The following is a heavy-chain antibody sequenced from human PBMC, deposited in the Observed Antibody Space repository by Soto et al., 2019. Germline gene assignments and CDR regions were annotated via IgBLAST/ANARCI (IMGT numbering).Heavy chain of an antibody. V-gene: IGHV1-69*13. CDR3: ARDKSGSGSYYNAYYYYGMDV. CDR2: IIPIFGTA. D-gene: IGHD3-10*01. Sequence: SVKVSGKASGGTFSSYAISWVRQAPGQGLEWMGGIIPIFGTANYAQKFQGRVTITADESTSTAYMELSSLRPEDTAVYYCARDKSGSGSYYNAYYYYGMDVWGQGTTVTVSS. CDR1: GGTFSSYA. J-gene: IGHJ6*02.